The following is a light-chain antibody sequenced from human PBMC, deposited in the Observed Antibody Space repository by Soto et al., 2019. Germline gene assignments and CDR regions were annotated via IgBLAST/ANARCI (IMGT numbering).Light chain of an antibody. V-gene: IGLV1-51*01. Sequence: QSVMTQPPSVSAAPGQKVTISCYGSSSNIGGNSVSWYQQLPGTAPKLLIYDDNKRPLGIPDRFSGSKSGTSATLGITGFQTGDEADYYCGSWDSSLSAYVFGSGTKLTVL. CDR1: SSNIGGNS. CDR2: DDN. J-gene: IGLJ1*01. CDR3: GSWDSSLSAYV.